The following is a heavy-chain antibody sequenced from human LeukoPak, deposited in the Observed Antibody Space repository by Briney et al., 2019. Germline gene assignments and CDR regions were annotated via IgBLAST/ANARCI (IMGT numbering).Heavy chain of an antibody. D-gene: IGHD3-10*01. J-gene: IGHJ4*02. V-gene: IGHV1-69*06. CDR3: SKSHHYDSRIFDY. Sequence: GASVKVSCKASGGTFSRYSISWVRQAPGQGLEWMGEIIPMFGTTDYAQKFQGRVTITADKFTSTAYMQLSSLRSEDTAVYYCSKSHHYDSRIFDYWGQGTLVTVSS. CDR1: GGTFSRYS. CDR2: IIPMFGTT.